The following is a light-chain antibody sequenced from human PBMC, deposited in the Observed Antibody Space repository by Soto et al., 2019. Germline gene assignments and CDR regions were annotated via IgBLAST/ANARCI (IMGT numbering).Light chain of an antibody. CDR1: QNIDNF. CDR2: AAS. V-gene: IGKV1-39*01. Sequence: DIQMTQSPSSLSASVGDRVTITCRASQNIDNFLNWYQQKVGEAPKLLIFAASSLHSGVPSRFVGSGSGTDFTLTITSLQPEDFATDSCQHSFKAPTFGQGTKVQI. J-gene: IGKJ1*01. CDR3: QHSFKAPT.